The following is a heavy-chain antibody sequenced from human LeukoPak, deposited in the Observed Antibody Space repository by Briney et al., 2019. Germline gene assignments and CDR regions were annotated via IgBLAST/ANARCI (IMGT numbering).Heavy chain of an antibody. CDR1: GYSFTNYW. V-gene: IGHV5-51*01. CDR3: ARHPSGRQLANFDY. J-gene: IGHJ4*02. Sequence: GEALKISCKGSGYSFTNYWIGWGRPMPGKGVEWMGIIYPGESDTRNSPSFQGQVTISADKSISTAYLQWSSLKASDTAMYYCARHPSGRQLANFDYWGQGTLVTVSS. D-gene: IGHD6-13*01. CDR2: IYPGESDT.